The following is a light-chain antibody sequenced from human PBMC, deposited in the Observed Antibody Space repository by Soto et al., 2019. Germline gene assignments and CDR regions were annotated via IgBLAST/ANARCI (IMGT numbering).Light chain of an antibody. V-gene: IGLV2-14*01. CDR3: SSYTSSSTLV. CDR1: ISDVGGYNY. J-gene: IGLJ2*01. Sequence: QSVLTQPASVSGSPGQSITISCTGAISDVGGYNYVSWYQQHPGKAPKLMIYEVSNRPSGVSDRFSGSKSGNTASLTISGLQADDEADYYCSSYTSSSTLVFGGGTKLTV. CDR2: EVS.